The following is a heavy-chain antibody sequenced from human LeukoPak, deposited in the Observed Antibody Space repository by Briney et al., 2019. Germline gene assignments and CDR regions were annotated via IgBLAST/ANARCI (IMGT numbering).Heavy chain of an antibody. CDR2: LNLDGSDK. D-gene: IGHD1-1*01. J-gene: IGHJ4*02. Sequence: ETLSLTCAVYGGSLSNYYWSWIRQAPGKGLGWVASLNLDGSDKYYVDSVKGRFTISRDNAKNSLYLQMDSLRVEDTAVYYCAKGKRYPDYWGQGTLVTVSS. V-gene: IGHV3-7*03. CDR1: GGSLSNYY. CDR3: AKGKRYPDY.